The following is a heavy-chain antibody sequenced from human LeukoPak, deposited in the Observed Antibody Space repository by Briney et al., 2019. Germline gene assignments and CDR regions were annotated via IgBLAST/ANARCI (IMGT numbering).Heavy chain of an antibody. D-gene: IGHD6-13*01. CDR1: GFTFSSYA. CDR2: ISGSGGST. CDR3: AKARGNSIAAAGAD. J-gene: IGHJ4*02. Sequence: GGSLRLSCAASGFTFSSYAMSWVRQAPGKGLEWVSAISGSGGSTYYADSVKGWFTISRDNSKNMLYLQMNSLRAEDTAVYYCAKARGNSIAAAGADWGQGTLVTVSS. V-gene: IGHV3-23*01.